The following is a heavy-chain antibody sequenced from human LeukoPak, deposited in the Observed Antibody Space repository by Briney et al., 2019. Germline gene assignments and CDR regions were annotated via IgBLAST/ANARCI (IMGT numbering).Heavy chain of an antibody. CDR3: AKDRSSGPAAYYFDQ. CDR2: ISNDGRDK. Sequence: GGSLRLSCAASGFTFSTSDMNWVRQAPGKGLEWLAVISNDGRDKHQADSVKGRFTISRDNSKNTLYLQMNILSTGDTAVYYCAKDRSSGPAAYYFDQWGQGTLVTVSS. J-gene: IGHJ4*02. CDR1: GFTFSTSD. D-gene: IGHD2-2*01. V-gene: IGHV3-30*18.